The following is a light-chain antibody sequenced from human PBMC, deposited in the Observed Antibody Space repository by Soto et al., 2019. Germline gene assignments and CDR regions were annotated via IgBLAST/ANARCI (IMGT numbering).Light chain of an antibody. CDR3: QQSYSSPPT. CDR1: QSISNH. J-gene: IGKJ1*01. Sequence: DIQMTQSPSSLSASVEYRVIITCRASQSISNHLNWYQQKKGKAPKLXIFAASSLQSGVPSRFSGSRSGPDFNLTISSLQTEDFATYYCQQSYSSPPTFGQGTKVDIK. V-gene: IGKV1-39*01. CDR2: AAS.